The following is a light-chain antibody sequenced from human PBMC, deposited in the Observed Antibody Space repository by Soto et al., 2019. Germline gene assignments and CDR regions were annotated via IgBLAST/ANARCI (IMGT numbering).Light chain of an antibody. V-gene: IGKV4-1*01. CDR3: QQYYSTPIT. CDR1: QSVLYSANDNNY. Sequence: DIVMTQSPDSLAVSLGERATINCKSSQSVLYSANDNNYLAWYQQKPGQPPKLLIYWASIRESGVPDRFRGSGSGTEFTLTISSLQAEDVAVYYCQQYYSTPITFGQGTRLEIK. CDR2: WAS. J-gene: IGKJ5*01.